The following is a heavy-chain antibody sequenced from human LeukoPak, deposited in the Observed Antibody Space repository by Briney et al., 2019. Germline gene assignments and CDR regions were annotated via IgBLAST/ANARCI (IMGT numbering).Heavy chain of an antibody. D-gene: IGHD1-26*01. CDR1: GYTFTELS. J-gene: IGHJ4*02. V-gene: IGHV1-24*01. CDR2: FDPEDGET. Sequence: ASVKVSCKVSGYTFTELSMHWVRQAPGKGLEWMGGFDPEDGETIYAQKFQGRVTMTEDTSTDTAYMELSSLRSEDTAVYYCATFLSGSYGSYFDYWGQGTLVTVSS. CDR3: ATFLSGSYGSYFDY.